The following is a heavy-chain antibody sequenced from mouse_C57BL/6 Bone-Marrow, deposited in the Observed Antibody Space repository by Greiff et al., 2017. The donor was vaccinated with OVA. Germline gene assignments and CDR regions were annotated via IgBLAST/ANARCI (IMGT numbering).Heavy chain of an antibody. CDR1: GYAFSSCW. CDR3: ARWGSSTYWYFDV. Sequence: VKLVESGAELVKPGASVKISCKASGYAFSSCWMNWVKQRPGKGLEWIGQIYPGDGDTNYNGKFKGKATLTADKSSSTAYMQLSSLTSEDSAVYFCARWGSSTYWYFDVWGTGTTVTVSS. CDR2: IYPGDGDT. V-gene: IGHV1-80*01. J-gene: IGHJ1*03. D-gene: IGHD1-1*01.